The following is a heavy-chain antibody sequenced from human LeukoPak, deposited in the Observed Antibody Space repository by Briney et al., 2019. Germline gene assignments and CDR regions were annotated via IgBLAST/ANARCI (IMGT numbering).Heavy chain of an antibody. CDR3: ARDLLDCSGGSCYSRWFDP. V-gene: IGHV4-31*03. CDR1: GGSISSGGYY. J-gene: IGHJ5*02. Sequence: SETLSLTCTVSGGSISSGGYYWSWIRQHPGKGLEWIGYIYYSGSTYYNPSLKSRVTISVDTSKNQFSLKLSSVAAADTAVYYCARDLLDCSGGSCYSRWFDPWGQGTLVTVSS. D-gene: IGHD2-15*01. CDR2: IYYSGST.